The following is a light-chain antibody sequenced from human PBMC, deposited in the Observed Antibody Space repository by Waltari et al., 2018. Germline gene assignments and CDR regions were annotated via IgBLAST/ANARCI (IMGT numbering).Light chain of an antibody. J-gene: IGKJ4*01. CDR1: QSVSSAY. Sequence: EIVLTQSPGTLSLSPGERATLSCRASQSVSSAYFAWYQHKPGQAPRLVMFATSIRGTGIPDSFGGGGSGTDFTLTISRLEPEDFAVYYCQQYGSSITFGGGTKVEIK. CDR3: QQYGSSIT. V-gene: IGKV3-20*01. CDR2: ATS.